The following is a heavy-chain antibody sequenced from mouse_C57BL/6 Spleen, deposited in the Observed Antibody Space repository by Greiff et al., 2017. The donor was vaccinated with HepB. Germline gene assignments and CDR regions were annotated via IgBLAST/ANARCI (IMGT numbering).Heavy chain of an antibody. CDR3: GREGEYDVQLAY. CDR1: GYAFSSSW. Sequence: QVQLQQSGPELVKPGASVKISCKASGYAFSSSWMNWVKQRPGQGLEWIGRIYPGDGATNYNGKFKGKATLPAGKSSSTAYMQLSSLTTEDSAVYFCGREGEYDVQLAYWGQGTLVTVAA. D-gene: IGHD2-12*01. J-gene: IGHJ3*01. V-gene: IGHV1-82*01. CDR2: IYPGDGAT.